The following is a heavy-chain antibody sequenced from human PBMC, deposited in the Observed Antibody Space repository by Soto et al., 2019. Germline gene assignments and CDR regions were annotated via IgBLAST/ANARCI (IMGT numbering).Heavy chain of an antibody. Sequence: EVQLLESGGGLVQPGGSLRLSCAASGFTFSSYAMSWVRQAPGKGLEWVSAISGSGGSTYYADSVKGRFTISRDNSKNALYMQMNSLRAEDTAVYYCAKGSIAVAGTSWFDPWGQGTLVTVSS. CDR1: GFTFSSYA. D-gene: IGHD6-19*01. J-gene: IGHJ5*02. CDR2: ISGSGGST. CDR3: AKGSIAVAGTSWFDP. V-gene: IGHV3-23*01.